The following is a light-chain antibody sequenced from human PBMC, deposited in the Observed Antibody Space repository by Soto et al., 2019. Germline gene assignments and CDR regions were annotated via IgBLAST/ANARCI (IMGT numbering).Light chain of an antibody. Sequence: EIVLTQSPGTLSLSPGERATLSCRASQSVSSSYLAWYQQKPGQAPRLLIYGASSRATGIPDRFSGSGSGTDFTLTISRLEPEAFEVYYCQHYGSSPQTFGQGTKVDIK. V-gene: IGKV3-20*01. CDR2: GAS. J-gene: IGKJ1*01. CDR1: QSVSSSY. CDR3: QHYGSSPQT.